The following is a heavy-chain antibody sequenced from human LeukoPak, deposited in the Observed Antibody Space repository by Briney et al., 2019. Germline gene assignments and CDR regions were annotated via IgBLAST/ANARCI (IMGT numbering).Heavy chain of an antibody. V-gene: IGHV1-18*01. CDR1: GYTFTSYG. D-gene: IGHD2-2*01. Sequence: GSVKVSCKASGYTFTSYGISWVRQAPGQGLEWMGWTSAYNGNTNYAQKLQGRVTMTTDTSTSTAYMELRSLRSDDTAVYYCARRGRYCSSTSCQFSGFDPWGQGTLVTVSS. CDR3: ARRGRYCSSTSCQFSGFDP. J-gene: IGHJ5*02. CDR2: TSAYNGNT.